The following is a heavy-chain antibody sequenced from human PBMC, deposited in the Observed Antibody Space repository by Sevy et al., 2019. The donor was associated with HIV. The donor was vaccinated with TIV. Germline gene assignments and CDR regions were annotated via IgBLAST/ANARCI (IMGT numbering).Heavy chain of an antibody. V-gene: IGHV1-24*01. J-gene: IGHJ4*02. Sequence: GASVKVSCKVSGSTLTKLSMHWVRQVPGKGLEWMVSFDPEDGETIYARKFQGRVTMTEDTSTDTAYMVLSSLRSEDTAVYYCATTKDYYDSSGSPFDYWGQGTQVTVSS. D-gene: IGHD3-22*01. CDR1: GSTLTKLS. CDR2: FDPEDGET. CDR3: ATTKDYYDSSGSPFDY.